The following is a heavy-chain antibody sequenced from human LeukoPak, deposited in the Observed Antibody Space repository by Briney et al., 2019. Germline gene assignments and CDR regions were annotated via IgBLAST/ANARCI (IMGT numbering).Heavy chain of an antibody. D-gene: IGHD3-22*01. CDR2: IKWNGGKI. CDR3: ARGGEHSESSGYYVDY. V-gene: IGHV3-20*04. CDR1: GFTFDEYG. Sequence: PGGSLRLSCAASGFTFDEYGMSWVRQAPGKGLKWVSTIKWNGGKIGYADSVKGRFTISRDNAKNSLYLQMNNVRAEDTALYYCARGGEHSESSGYYVDYCGQGILVTVSS. J-gene: IGHJ4*02.